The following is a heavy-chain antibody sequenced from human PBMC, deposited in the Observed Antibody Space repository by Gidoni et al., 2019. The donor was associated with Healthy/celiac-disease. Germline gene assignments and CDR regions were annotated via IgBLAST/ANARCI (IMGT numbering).Heavy chain of an antibody. V-gene: IGHV3-30*18. J-gene: IGHJ6*02. Sequence: QVQLVESGGGVVQPGRSLRLSCAASGFTFSNYGMHWVRQAPGEGLEWVAVISYDGSNKYCVDSVKGRFTISRDNSKNTLYLQMNSLRAEDTAVYYCAKDRLYGGTNYGMDVWGQGTTVTVSS. CDR3: AKDRLYGGTNYGMDV. CDR1: GFTFSNYG. CDR2: ISYDGSNK. D-gene: IGHD4-17*01.